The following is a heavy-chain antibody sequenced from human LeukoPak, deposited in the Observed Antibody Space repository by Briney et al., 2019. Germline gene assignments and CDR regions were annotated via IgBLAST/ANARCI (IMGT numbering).Heavy chain of an antibody. CDR2: VSTGGAAT. V-gene: IGHV3-23*01. CDR3: AREMRWQQLAYFDY. J-gene: IGHJ4*02. Sequence: GGSLRLSCAASGFTFSSYTMNWVRQAPGKGLEWVSTVSTGGAATYYADSVKGRFTISRDNSENTLYLQMNSLRAEDTAVYYCAREMRWQQLAYFDYWGQGTLVTVSS. CDR1: GFTFSSYT. D-gene: IGHD6-13*01.